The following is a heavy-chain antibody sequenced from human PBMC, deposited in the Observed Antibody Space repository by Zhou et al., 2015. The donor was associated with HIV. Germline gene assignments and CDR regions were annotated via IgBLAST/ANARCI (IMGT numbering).Heavy chain of an antibody. Sequence: QVQLVQSGTEVKKPGSSVKVSCKASGGTFSGFDISWVRQAPGQGLGWVGWINPNTGAARYEQRFQGRVTMTRDTSINTAYMELSRLTSDDTAVYYCTRWDPVTTSGDYWGQGTLVTVSS. CDR1: GGTFSGFD. D-gene: IGHD4-17*01. V-gene: IGHV1-2*02. CDR2: INPNTGAA. CDR3: TRWDPVTTSGDY. J-gene: IGHJ4*02.